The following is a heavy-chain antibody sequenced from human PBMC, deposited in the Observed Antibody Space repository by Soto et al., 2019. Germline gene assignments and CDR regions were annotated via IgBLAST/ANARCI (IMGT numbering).Heavy chain of an antibody. J-gene: IGHJ4*02. D-gene: IGHD6-13*01. CDR3: ARDRGIAAADTPHYFDY. Sequence: SETLSLTCTVSGGSISSYYWSWIRQPPGKGLEWIGYIYYSGSTNYNPSLKSRVTISVDTSKNQFSLKLSSVTAADTAVYYCARDRGIAAADTPHYFDYWGQGTLVTVSS. CDR2: IYYSGST. CDR1: GGSISSYY. V-gene: IGHV4-59*01.